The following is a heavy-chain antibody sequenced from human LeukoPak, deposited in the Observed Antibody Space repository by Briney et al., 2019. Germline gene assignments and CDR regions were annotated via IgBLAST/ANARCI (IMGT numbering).Heavy chain of an antibody. Sequence: GGSLRLSCAASGFIFSDHYMDWVRQAPGKGLEWVGRTRNEANIYTTKYAASVKGRFAISRDDSKNSLYLQMNSLKTEDTAVYYCASPVGATTVRAFDIWGQGTMVTVSS. CDR2: TRNEANIYTT. V-gene: IGHV3-72*01. J-gene: IGHJ3*02. CDR3: ASPVGATTVRAFDI. CDR1: GFIFSDHY. D-gene: IGHD1-26*01.